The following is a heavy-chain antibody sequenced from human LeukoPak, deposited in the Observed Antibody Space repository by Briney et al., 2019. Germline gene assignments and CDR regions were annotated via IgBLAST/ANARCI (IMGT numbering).Heavy chain of an antibody. D-gene: IGHD2-15*01. J-gene: IGHJ6*03. Sequence: GGSLRLSCAASRFTYSSYAMNWVRQAPGKGLEWVAVISYDGSNKYYADSVKGRFTISRDNSKNTLYLQMNSLRAEDTAVYYCARVLRYCSGGNCYSGGLGYMDVWGKGTTVTISS. CDR3: ARVLRYCSGGNCYSGGLGYMDV. CDR1: RFTYSSYA. V-gene: IGHV3-30*04. CDR2: ISYDGSNK.